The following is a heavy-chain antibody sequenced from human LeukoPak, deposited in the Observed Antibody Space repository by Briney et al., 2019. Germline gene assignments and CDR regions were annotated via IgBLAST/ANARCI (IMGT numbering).Heavy chain of an antibody. V-gene: IGHV4-34*01. CDR1: GGSFSGYY. J-gene: IGHJ4*02. Sequence: SETLSLTCAVYGGSFSGYYWSWIRQPPGKGLEWIGEINHSGSTNYNPSLKSRVTISVDTSKNQFSLKLSSVTAADTAVYYCARVRGGKLRCFDWLPPYYFDYWGQGTLVTVSS. CDR3: ARVRGGKLRCFDWLPPYYFDY. D-gene: IGHD3-9*01. CDR2: INHSGST.